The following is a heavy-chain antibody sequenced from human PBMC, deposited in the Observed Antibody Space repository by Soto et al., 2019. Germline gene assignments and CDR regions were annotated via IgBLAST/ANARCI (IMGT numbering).Heavy chain of an antibody. CDR3: TATDDDYYYYYGMDV. Sequence: ASVKVSCKASGDTFSTYTITWMRQAPGQGLEWMGWMNPNSGNTGYAQKFQGRVTMTRNTSISTAYMELSSLRSEDTAVYYCTATDDDYYYYYGMDVWGQGTTVTVSS. J-gene: IGHJ6*02. CDR2: MNPNSGNT. V-gene: IGHV1-8*01. CDR1: GDTFSTYT. D-gene: IGHD4-17*01.